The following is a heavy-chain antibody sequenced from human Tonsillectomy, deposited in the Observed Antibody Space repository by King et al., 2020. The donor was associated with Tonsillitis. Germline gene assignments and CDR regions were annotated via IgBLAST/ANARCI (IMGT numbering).Heavy chain of an antibody. J-gene: IGHJ6*02. CDR2: INWKGDST. V-gene: IGHV3-20*04. Sequence: VQLVESGGGVVRPGGSLRLSCAASGFTFRDYGMSWVRQAPGKGLEWVSGINWKGDSTSYTDSVKGRFTISRDNAKNSLYLQMNSLRAEDTALYYCARDFPHFDIDKPMDVWGQGTTVTVSS. CDR3: ARDFPHFDIDKPMDV. D-gene: IGHD3-9*01. CDR1: GFTFRDYG.